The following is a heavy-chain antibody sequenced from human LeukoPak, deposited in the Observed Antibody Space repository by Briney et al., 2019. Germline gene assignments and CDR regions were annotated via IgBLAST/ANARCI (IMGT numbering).Heavy chain of an antibody. D-gene: IGHD3-16*01. CDR3: ARCTDSGGVDY. J-gene: IGHJ4*02. CDR2: IYYSGGT. V-gene: IGHV4-59*01. CDR1: GXSISSYY. Sequence: PSETLSLTWTVSGXSISSYYGSWIPQPPGKGLEWIGYIYYSGGTNYNPSLKSRVTISVDASKNQFSLKLSSVTAADTAVYYCARCTDSGGVDYWGQGTLVTVSS.